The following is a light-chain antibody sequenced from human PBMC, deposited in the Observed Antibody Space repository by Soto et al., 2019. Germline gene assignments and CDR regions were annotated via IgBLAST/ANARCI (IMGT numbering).Light chain of an antibody. Sequence: DIQMTQSPSSLSASVRDRVTITCQASQDISNYLNWYQQKPGKAPKLLICDASNLEPGVPSRFSGSGSGTDFTLTISSLQPDDFATYYCQPYNSDSRTFGQGTTGDIK. CDR1: QDISNY. CDR3: QPYNSDSRT. J-gene: IGKJ1*01. V-gene: IGKV1-33*01. CDR2: DAS.